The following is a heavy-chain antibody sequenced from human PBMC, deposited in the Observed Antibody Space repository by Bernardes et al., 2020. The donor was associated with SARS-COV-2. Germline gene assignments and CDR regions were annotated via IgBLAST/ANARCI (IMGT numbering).Heavy chain of an antibody. V-gene: IGHV3-30*18. Sequence: SLRLSCAASGFTFSSYGMHWVRQAPGKGLEWVAVISYDGSNKYYADSVKGRFTISRDNSKNTLYLQMNSLRAEDTAVYYCAKDQVGDYYDSSGLDWYFDLWGRGTLVTVSS. J-gene: IGHJ2*01. CDR2: ISYDGSNK. CDR3: AKDQVGDYYDSSGLDWYFDL. D-gene: IGHD3-22*01. CDR1: GFTFSSYG.